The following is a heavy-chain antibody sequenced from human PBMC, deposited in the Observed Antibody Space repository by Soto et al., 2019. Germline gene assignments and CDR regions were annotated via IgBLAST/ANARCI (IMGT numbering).Heavy chain of an antibody. V-gene: IGHV3-33*01. J-gene: IGHJ6*02. CDR2: IWYDGSNK. CDR3: ARDPRSWYADDYYYYGMDV. CDR1: GFTFSSYG. D-gene: IGHD6-13*01. Sequence: GGSLRLSCAASGFTFSSYGMHWVRQAPGKGLEWVAVIWYDGSNKYYADSVKGRFTISRDNSKNTLYLQMNSLRAEDTAVYYCARDPRSWYADDYYYYGMDVWGQGTTVTVSS.